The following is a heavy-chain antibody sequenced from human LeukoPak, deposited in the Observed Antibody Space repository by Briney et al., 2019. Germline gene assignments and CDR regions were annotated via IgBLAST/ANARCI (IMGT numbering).Heavy chain of an antibody. CDR2: ISGSSSAI. CDR3: ARGGRPGDY. J-gene: IGHJ4*02. V-gene: IGHV3-48*02. D-gene: IGHD1-26*01. Sequence: GGSLRLSCAASGFTFSSYSMNWVRQAPGKGPEWVSYISGSSSAIYYADSVGGRFTISRDSAKNSLYLQMNSLRDEDTAVYYCARGGRPGDYWGQGTLVTVSS. CDR1: GFTFSSYS.